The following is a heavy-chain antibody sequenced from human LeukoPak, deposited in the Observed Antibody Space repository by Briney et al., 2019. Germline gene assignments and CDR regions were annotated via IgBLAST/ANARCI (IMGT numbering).Heavy chain of an antibody. CDR3: ARDRCSGGSCYSGALFDY. D-gene: IGHD2-15*01. CDR1: GFTFSDYY. V-gene: IGHV3-11*04. CDR2: ISSSGSTI. Sequence: PGGSLRLSCAASGFTFSDYYMSSIRQAPGKGLEWVSYISSSGSTIYYADSVKGRFTISRDNAKNSLYLQMNSLRAEDTAVYYCARDRCSGGSCYSGALFDYWGQGTLVTVSS. J-gene: IGHJ4*02.